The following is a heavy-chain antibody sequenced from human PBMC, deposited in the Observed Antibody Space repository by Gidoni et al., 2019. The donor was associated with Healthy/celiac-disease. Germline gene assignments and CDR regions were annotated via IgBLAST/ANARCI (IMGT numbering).Heavy chain of an antibody. CDR3: ARAGWLQAEFDY. CDR2: IYHSGST. CDR1: GYSISSGYY. J-gene: IGHJ4*02. Sequence: QVHLQESGPGLVKPSETLSLTCAVPGYSISSGYYWGWIRQPPGKGLEWIGSIYHSGSTYYNPSLKSRVTISVDTSKNQFSLKLSSVTAADTAVYYCARAGWLQAEFDYWGQGTLVTVSS. D-gene: IGHD5-12*01. V-gene: IGHV4-38-2*01.